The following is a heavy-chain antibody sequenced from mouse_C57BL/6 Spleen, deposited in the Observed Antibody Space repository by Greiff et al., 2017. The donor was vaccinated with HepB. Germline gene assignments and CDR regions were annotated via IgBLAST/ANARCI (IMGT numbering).Heavy chain of an antibody. CDR3: AIPYDYDDAMDY. D-gene: IGHD2-4*01. CDR2: IHPSDSDT. J-gene: IGHJ4*01. V-gene: IGHV1-74*01. CDR1: GYTFTSYW. Sequence: QVQLQQPGAELVKPGASVKVSCKASGYTFTSYWMHWVKQRPGQGLEWIGRIHPSDSDTNSNQKFKGKATLTVDKSSSTAYMQLSSLTSEDSAVYYCAIPYDYDDAMDYWGQGTSVTVSS.